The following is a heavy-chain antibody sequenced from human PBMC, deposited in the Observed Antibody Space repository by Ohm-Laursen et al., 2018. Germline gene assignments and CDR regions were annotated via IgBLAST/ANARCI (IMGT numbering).Heavy chain of an antibody. CDR2: IYYSGTT. CDR1: GCSISGYY. D-gene: IGHD4-23*01. Sequence: SVTLSLTCTVSGCSISGYYWSWIRQPPGKGLEWIGYIYYSGTTTYNPSLKSRVTISVDMSKNQFSLKLSSVTAADTAVYYCARHSGYGGYIYHFDYWGQGTLVTVSS. V-gene: IGHV4-59*08. J-gene: IGHJ4*02. CDR3: ARHSGYGGYIYHFDY.